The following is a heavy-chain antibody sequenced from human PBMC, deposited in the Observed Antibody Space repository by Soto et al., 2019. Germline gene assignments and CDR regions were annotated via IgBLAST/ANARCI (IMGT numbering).Heavy chain of an antibody. CDR1: GLIFGSYA. CDR2: ISGGGVST. V-gene: IGHV3-23*01. CDR3: AKPMAAAGRSYYYYGVDV. D-gene: IGHD6-13*01. Sequence: EVQLLESGGGLVQPGGSLRLSCAASGLIFGSYAMTWVRQAPGKGLEWVSGISGGGVSTYYADTVKGRFTISRDNSKNTMYLQMSSLRVEDTAVYYCAKPMAAAGRSYYYYGVDVWGQGTTVTVSS. J-gene: IGHJ6*02.